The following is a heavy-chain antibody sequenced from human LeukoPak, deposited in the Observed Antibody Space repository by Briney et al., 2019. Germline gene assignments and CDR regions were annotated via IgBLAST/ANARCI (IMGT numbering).Heavy chain of an antibody. CDR1: GFTFSSYG. CDR2: IWYDGSNK. J-gene: IGHJ4*02. D-gene: IGHD3-22*01. V-gene: IGHV3-30*02. Sequence: GGSLRLSCAASGFTFSSYGMHWVRQAPGKGLEWVAVIWYDGSNKYYADSVKGRFTISRDNSKNTLYLQMNSLRAEDTAVYYCAKDVYYYDSSGYYTYYFDYWGQGTLVTVSS. CDR3: AKDVYYYDSSGYYTYYFDY.